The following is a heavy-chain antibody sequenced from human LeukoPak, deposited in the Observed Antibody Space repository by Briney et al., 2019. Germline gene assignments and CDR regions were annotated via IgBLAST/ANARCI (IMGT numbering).Heavy chain of an antibody. J-gene: IGHJ5*02. CDR1: GYTFTGYY. V-gene: IGHV1-2*02. CDR3: ARERSWLSTRFDP. CDR2: INPSSGGT. Sequence: GASVKVSCKASGYTFTGYYMHWVRQAPGQGLEWMGWINPSSGGTNYAQKFQGRVTMTRDTSISTAYMELSRLRSDDTAVYYCARERSWLSTRFDPWGQGTLVTVSS. D-gene: IGHD6-13*01.